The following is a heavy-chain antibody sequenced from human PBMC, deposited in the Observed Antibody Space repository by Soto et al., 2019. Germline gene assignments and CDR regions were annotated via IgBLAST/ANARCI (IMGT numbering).Heavy chain of an antibody. J-gene: IGHJ4*02. Sequence: EVQLVESGGGEVQPGGSLRLSCAASGFSFSQYWMSWVRQAPGKGPEWVTKINQDGDDKKYVDSVKGRFTISRDNAKNSLYLQRNSLRAEDTAVYYGTRRYDASGGQGTLVTVSS. CDR2: INQDGDDK. D-gene: IGHD3-16*01. CDR3: TRRYDAS. CDR1: GFSFSQYW. V-gene: IGHV3-7*03.